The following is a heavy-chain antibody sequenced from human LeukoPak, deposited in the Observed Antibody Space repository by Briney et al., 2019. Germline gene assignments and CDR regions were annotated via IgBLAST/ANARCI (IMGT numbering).Heavy chain of an antibody. CDR3: AKDLTYYYDSSGYGDAFDI. CDR1: GFTFSSYG. CDR2: IRYYGSNK. Sequence: PGGSLRLSCAASGFTFSSYGMHWVRQAPGKGLEWVAFIRYYGSNKYYADSVKGRFTISRDNSKNTLYLQMNSLRAEDTAVYYCAKDLTYYYDSSGYGDAFDIWGQGTMVTVSS. V-gene: IGHV3-30*02. J-gene: IGHJ3*02. D-gene: IGHD3-22*01.